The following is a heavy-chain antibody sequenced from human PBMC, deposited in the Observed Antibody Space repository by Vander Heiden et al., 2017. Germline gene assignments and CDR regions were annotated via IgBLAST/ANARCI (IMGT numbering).Heavy chain of an antibody. CDR1: GGSISSSSYY. Sequence: QLQLQESGPGLVKPSETLSLPCTVSGGSISSSSYYWGWIRQPPGKGRVWIGSIYYSGSTYYNPSLKSRVTISVDTSKSQFALKLSSLTAADTAVYYCARVPAAISGGFDPWGHGPLVTLSS. CDR2: IYYSGST. V-gene: IGHV4-39*01. D-gene: IGHD2-2*01. J-gene: IGHJ5*02. CDR3: ARVPAAISGGFDP.